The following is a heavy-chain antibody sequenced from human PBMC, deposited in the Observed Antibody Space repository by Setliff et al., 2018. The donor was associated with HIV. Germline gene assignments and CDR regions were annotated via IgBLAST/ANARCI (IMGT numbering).Heavy chain of an antibody. CDR1: GFTFSSYS. CDR3: ARAGVYYDSSGYCIDY. Sequence: KPGGSLRLSCAASGFTFSSYSMNWVRQAPGKGLEWVSSMSSSSSYIYYAESVKGRFTISRDNAKNSLYLQMNSLRAEDTAVYYCARAGVYYDSSGYCIDYWGQGTLVTVSS. CDR2: MSSSSSYI. V-gene: IGHV3-21*01. D-gene: IGHD3-22*01. J-gene: IGHJ4*02.